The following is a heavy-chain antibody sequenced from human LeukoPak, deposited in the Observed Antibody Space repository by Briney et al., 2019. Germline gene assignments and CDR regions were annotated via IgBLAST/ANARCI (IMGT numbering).Heavy chain of an antibody. V-gene: IGHV3-9*01. CDR1: GFTFDDYA. Sequence: GRSLRLSCAASGFTFDDYAMHWVRQAPGKGLEWVSGISGNSGSIGYADSVKGRFTISRGNAKNSLYLQMNSLKTEDTAVYYCTTDLVGSGYDSNYYYYYMDVWGKGTTVTVSS. CDR3: TTDLVGSGYDSNYYYYYMDV. CDR2: ISGNSGSI. D-gene: IGHD5-12*01. J-gene: IGHJ6*03.